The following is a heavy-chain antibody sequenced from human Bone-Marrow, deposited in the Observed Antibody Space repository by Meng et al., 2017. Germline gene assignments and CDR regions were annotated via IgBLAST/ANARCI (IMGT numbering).Heavy chain of an antibody. CDR1: VGSFSTHT. J-gene: IGHJ4*02. Sequence: QVKLVQSGAEVKKPGSSVKVACKTSVGSFSTHTFSWVRQAPGQGLEWMGGLIAVFDKTKAAPRFQDRVTFTADESTSTAYMELSSLTFDDTAVYFCARGRRNEPLFDYWGQGTLVTVSS. V-gene: IGHV1-69*13. CDR3: ARGRRNEPLFDY. CDR2: LIAVFDKT. D-gene: IGHD1-14*01.